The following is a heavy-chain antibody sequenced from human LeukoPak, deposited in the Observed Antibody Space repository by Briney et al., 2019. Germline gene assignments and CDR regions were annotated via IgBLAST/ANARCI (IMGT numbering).Heavy chain of an antibody. CDR1: GYTFTSYY. V-gene: IGHV1-46*01. J-gene: IGHJ1*01. CDR2: INPSGGST. D-gene: IGHD3-22*01. Sequence: EASVKVSCKASGYTFTSYYMHWVRQAPGQGLEWMGIINPSGGSTSYAQKFQGRVTMTRDMSTSTVYMELSSLRSEDTAVYYCARVGWYYYDSSGYYRTTEYFQRWGQGTLVTVSS. CDR3: ARVGWYYYDSSGYYRTTEYFQR.